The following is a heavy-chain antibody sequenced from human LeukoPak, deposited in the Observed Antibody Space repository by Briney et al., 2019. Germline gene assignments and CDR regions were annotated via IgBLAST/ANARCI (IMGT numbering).Heavy chain of an antibody. V-gene: IGHV3-30*02. J-gene: IGHJ4*02. Sequence: GGSLRLSCVASGFTFRLFGMHWVRQAPGKGLEWVSFIRFDGSNTYHADSVKGRFTISRDNSKNTLYLQMNSLTSADTAVYYCARVKTDILIPDSWGQGTLVTVSS. CDR2: IRFDGSNT. CDR3: ARVKTDILIPDS. D-gene: IGHD2-21*02. CDR1: GFTFRLFG.